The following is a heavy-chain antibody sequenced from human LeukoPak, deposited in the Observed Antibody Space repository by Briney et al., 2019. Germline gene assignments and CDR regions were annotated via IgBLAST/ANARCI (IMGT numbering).Heavy chain of an antibody. D-gene: IGHD3-10*01. CDR1: GFTFSSYW. Sequence: PGGSLRLSCAASGFTFSSYWMSWVRQAPGKGPEWVANIKQDGSEKYYVDSVKGRFTISRDNAKNSLYLQMNSLRAEDTAVYYCARDTGIWFGESYFDYWGQGTLVTVSS. CDR2: IKQDGSEK. J-gene: IGHJ4*02. CDR3: ARDTGIWFGESYFDY. V-gene: IGHV3-7*01.